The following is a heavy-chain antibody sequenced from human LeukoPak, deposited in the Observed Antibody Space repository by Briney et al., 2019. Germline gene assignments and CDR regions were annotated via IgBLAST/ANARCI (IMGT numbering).Heavy chain of an antibody. V-gene: IGHV3-74*01. CDR1: GFTFSRSW. Sequence: GGSLRLSCAASGFTFSRSWMHWVRQAPGKGPMWVSRIDYDGRVISYADSVKGRFTISRDNSKNTLYLQMNSLRVEDTAVYYCVRDFELPSTPGDDFDFWGQGTLVTVSS. CDR3: VRDFELPSTPGDDFDF. D-gene: IGHD2-15*01. CDR2: IDYDGRVI. J-gene: IGHJ4*02.